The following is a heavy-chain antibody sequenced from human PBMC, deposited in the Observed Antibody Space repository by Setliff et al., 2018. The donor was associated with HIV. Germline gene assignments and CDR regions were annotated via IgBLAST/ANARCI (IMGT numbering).Heavy chain of an antibody. V-gene: IGHV4-4*09. CDR1: GVSINSHY. D-gene: IGHD3-3*01. Sequence: PSETLSLTCTVSGVSINSHYWSWIRQPPGKGLEWIGYIYTSGSTNFNPSLKSRGTISVDTSKNQFSLKLNSVTAADTAVYYCARHGDYNFWSGYYFDFWGQGTLGTVSS. CDR3: ARHGDYNFWSGYYFDF. J-gene: IGHJ4*02. CDR2: IYTSGST.